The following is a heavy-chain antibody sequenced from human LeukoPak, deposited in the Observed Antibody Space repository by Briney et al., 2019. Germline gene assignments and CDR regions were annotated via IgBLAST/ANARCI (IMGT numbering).Heavy chain of an antibody. Sequence: PGGSLRLSCAASGFNFNNYDMHWVRQAPGKGLEWVANIKQDGSEKYYVDSVKGRFTISRDNAKNSLYLQMNSLRAEDTAVYYCARYRDSSGYSNYYYYMDVWGKGTTVTISS. CDR3: ARYRDSSGYSNYYYYMDV. CDR1: GFNFNNYD. CDR2: IKQDGSEK. D-gene: IGHD3-22*01. J-gene: IGHJ6*03. V-gene: IGHV3-7*01.